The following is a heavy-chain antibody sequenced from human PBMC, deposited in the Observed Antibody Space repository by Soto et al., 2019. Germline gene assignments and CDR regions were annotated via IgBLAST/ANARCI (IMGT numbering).Heavy chain of an antibody. D-gene: IGHD2-21*01. V-gene: IGHV3-11*01. J-gene: IGHJ5*02. CDR1: GFAFNEYY. CDR3: ARCAYVADASERWFDP. Sequence: QVRLVESGGGLVKPGGSLRLSCAASGFAFNEYYMSRIRQAPGKGLEWIAYISIGGSNTYYADSVEGRFTISRDNAKNFLYLQLDSLRVEDTAVYYCARCAYVADASERWFDPWGQGTLVSVSS. CDR2: ISIGGSNT.